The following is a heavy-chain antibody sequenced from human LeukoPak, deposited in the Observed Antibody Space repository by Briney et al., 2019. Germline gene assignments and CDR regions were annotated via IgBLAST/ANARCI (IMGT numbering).Heavy chain of an antibody. CDR2: LIGSSGAT. D-gene: IGHD5-12*01. CDR1: GFTFSGYS. V-gene: IGHV3-23*01. CDR3: AKGAYDYIEIAYFDY. J-gene: IGHJ4*02. Sequence: GGSLRLSCAASGFTFSGYSMSWVRQAPGKGLEWVAVLIGSSGATDYADSVKGRFTISRDNSKNTLFLQMNSLRAEDTAIYYCAKGAYDYIEIAYFDYWGQGALVTVSS.